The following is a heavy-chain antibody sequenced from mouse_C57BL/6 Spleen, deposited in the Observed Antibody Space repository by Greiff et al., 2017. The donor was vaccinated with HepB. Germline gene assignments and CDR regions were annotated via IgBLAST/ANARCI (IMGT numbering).Heavy chain of an antibody. CDR1: GFTFSDYG. Sequence: EVKVVESGGGLVKPGGSLKLSCAASGFTFSDYGMHWVRQAPEKGLEWVAYISSGSSTIYYADTVKGRFTISRDNAKNTLFLQMTSLRSEDTAMYYCARNNLGAWFAYWGQGTLVTVSA. V-gene: IGHV5-17*01. CDR3: ARNNLGAWFAY. J-gene: IGHJ3*01. D-gene: IGHD4-1*02. CDR2: ISSGSSTI.